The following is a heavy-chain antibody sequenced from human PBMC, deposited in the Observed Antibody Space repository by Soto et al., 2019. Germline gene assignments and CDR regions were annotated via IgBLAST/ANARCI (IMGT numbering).Heavy chain of an antibody. J-gene: IGHJ4*02. CDR3: AREVYSSSNYFDY. Sequence: SETLSLTCTVSGGSISSYYWSWIRQPPGKGLEWIGYIYYSGSTNYNPSLKSRVTISVDTSKNQFSLKLSSVTAADTAVYYCAREVYSSSNYFDYWGQGTLVTVSS. D-gene: IGHD6-13*01. CDR1: GGSISSYY. CDR2: IYYSGST. V-gene: IGHV4-59*01.